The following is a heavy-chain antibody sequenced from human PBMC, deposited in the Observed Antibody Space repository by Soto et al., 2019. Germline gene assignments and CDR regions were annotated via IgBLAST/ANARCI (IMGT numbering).Heavy chain of an antibody. Sequence: PSETLSLTGSVSVGTISGYYWTWIRQPAGKGLEWIGRIYSSGNTKYNPSLQSRVTMSLDTSNNQFSLRLTSVTAADTAVYYCARGQRFSDWFDPWGQGTLVTVSS. J-gene: IGHJ5*02. CDR3: ARGQRFSDWFDP. CDR1: VGTISGYY. V-gene: IGHV4-4*07. D-gene: IGHD3-3*01. CDR2: IYSSGNT.